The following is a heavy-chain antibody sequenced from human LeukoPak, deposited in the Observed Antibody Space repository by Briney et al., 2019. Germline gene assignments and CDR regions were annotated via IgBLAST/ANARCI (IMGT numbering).Heavy chain of an antibody. CDR1: GGTFTSYY. D-gene: IGHD4-17*01. CDR3: ARSYLGADDYGVRSYYYYMDV. V-gene: IGHV1-46*01. J-gene: IGHJ6*03. CDR2: INPSGGST. Sequence: ASVKVSCKASGGTFTSYYMHWVRQAPGQGLEWMGIINPSGGSTSYAQKFQGRVTMTRDTSTSTVYMELSSLRSEDTAVYYCARSYLGADDYGVRSYYYYMDVWGKGTTVTVSS.